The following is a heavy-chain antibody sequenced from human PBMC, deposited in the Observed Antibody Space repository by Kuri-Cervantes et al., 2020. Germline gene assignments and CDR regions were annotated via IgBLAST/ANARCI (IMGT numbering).Heavy chain of an antibody. V-gene: IGHV3-23*05. CDR3: AKDAVSSGWLFY. Sequence: GESLKISCAVSGFSFSNSAMTWVRQAPGKGLEWVSSISISGDRTFYGGSVKGRFTISRDNSKNAVYLQMNSLRAEDTAVYFCAKDAVSSGWLFYWGQGTLVTVSS. CDR2: ISISGDRT. J-gene: IGHJ4*02. CDR1: GFSFSNSA. D-gene: IGHD6-19*01.